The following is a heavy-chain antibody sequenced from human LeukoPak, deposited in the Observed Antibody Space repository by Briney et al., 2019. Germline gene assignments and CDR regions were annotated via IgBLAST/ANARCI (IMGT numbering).Heavy chain of an antibody. CDR1: GDSISSSSYY. V-gene: IGHV4-39*07. CDR3: ASEFRGYSLDV. D-gene: IGHD5-18*01. Sequence: SETLSLTCTVSGDSISSSSYYWGWIRQPPGKGLEWIGSIYYSGSIDYNPSLKSRVTISGDTSKNQFSLKLSSVTAADTAVYYCASEFRGYSLDVWGKGTTVTVSS. CDR2: IYYSGSI. J-gene: IGHJ6*04.